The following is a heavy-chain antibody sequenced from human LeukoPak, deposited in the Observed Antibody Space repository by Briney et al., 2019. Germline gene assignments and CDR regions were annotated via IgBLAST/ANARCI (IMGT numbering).Heavy chain of an antibody. Sequence: ASVKVSCKASGYTFTSYYIHWVRQGPGQGLEWMGVINPSGGGTSYAQKFQGRVTMTRDTSTATVYMDLSSLRSEDTAVYYCARGYYGGLAWCDYWGQGTLVTVSS. J-gene: IGHJ4*02. CDR1: GYTFTSYY. CDR2: INPSGGGT. V-gene: IGHV1-46*01. D-gene: IGHD4-23*01. CDR3: ARGYYGGLAWCDY.